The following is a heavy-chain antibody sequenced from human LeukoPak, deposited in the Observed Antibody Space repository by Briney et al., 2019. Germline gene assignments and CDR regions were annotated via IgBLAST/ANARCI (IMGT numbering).Heavy chain of an antibody. V-gene: IGHV4-59*01. CDR3: ARGVSLAYVPYAFDI. Sequence: PSETLSLTCTVSGGSISSYYWSWIRQPPGKGLEWIGYISYSGSTNYNPSLKSRVTISVDTSKNQFSLKLSSVTAADTAVYYCARGVSLAYVPYAFDIWGQGTMVTVSS. CDR2: ISYSGST. J-gene: IGHJ3*02. CDR1: GGSISSYY. D-gene: IGHD2-8*01.